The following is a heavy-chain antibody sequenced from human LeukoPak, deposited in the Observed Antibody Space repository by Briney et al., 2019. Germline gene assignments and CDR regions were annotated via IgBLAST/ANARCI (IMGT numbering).Heavy chain of an antibody. Sequence: ASVKVSCKASGYTFTGYYIHWVRQAPGQGLEWKGWINPNSGGTNYAQKFQGRVTMTSDTSISTAYMELSRLISDDTAVYYCARDDYYYDSGNYYEWFDPWGQGTLVTVSS. CDR2: INPNSGGT. D-gene: IGHD3-10*01. CDR1: GYTFTGYY. V-gene: IGHV1-2*02. CDR3: ARDDYYYDSGNYYEWFDP. J-gene: IGHJ5*02.